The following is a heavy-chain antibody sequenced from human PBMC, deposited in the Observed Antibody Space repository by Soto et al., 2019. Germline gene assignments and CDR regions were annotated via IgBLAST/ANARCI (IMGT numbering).Heavy chain of an antibody. CDR1: GFTFGDYA. Sequence: GGSLRLSCTASGFTFGDYAMSWFRQAPGKGLEWVGFIRSKAYGGTTEYAASVKGRFTISRDDSKSIAYLQMNSLKTEDTAVYYCTRGPNYYDSSGLPAGFDYWGQGTLVTVSS. CDR3: TRGPNYYDSSGLPAGFDY. D-gene: IGHD3-22*01. J-gene: IGHJ4*02. CDR2: IRSKAYGGTT. V-gene: IGHV3-49*03.